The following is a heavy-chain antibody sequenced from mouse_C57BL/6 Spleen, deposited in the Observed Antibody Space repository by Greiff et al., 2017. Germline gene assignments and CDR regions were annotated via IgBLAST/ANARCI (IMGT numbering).Heavy chain of an antibody. CDR1: GYTFTSYW. D-gene: IGHD1-3*01. Sequence: QVQLQQPGAELVKPGASVKLSCKASGYTFTSYWLHWVKQRPGQGLEWIGMIHPNSGSTNYNEKFKSKATLTVYKSSSTAYMQLSSLTSEDSAVYYCARDNYRFDYWGQGTTHTVSS. CDR2: IHPNSGST. V-gene: IGHV1-64*01. CDR3: ARDNYRFDY. J-gene: IGHJ2*01.